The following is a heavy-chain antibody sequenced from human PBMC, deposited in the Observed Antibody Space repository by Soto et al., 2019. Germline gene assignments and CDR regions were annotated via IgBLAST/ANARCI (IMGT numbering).Heavy chain of an antibody. CDR2: ISAYDGNT. D-gene: IGHD2-21*01. CDR1: GYTFSSFG. V-gene: IGHV1-18*01. Sequence: ASVKVSCKASGYTFSSFGISWVRQAPGQGLEWMGWISAYDGNTNYAQKLQGRVTLTTDTSTNTVYMELRSLTSDETAVYYCARDDPRMSTINSDCWGKGSKVNVSS. J-gene: IGHJ4*02. CDR3: ARDDPRMSTINSDC.